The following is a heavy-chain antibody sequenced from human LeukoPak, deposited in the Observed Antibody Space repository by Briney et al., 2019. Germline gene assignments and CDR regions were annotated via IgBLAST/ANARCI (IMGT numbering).Heavy chain of an antibody. V-gene: IGHV1-18*01. CDR1: GYTFTSYG. J-gene: IGHJ6*03. CDR3: ASLGAKKGYKGTYYYYYYMDV. Sequence: GASVKVSCKASGYTFTSYGISWVRQAPGQGLEWMGWISAYNGNTNYAQKLQGRVTMTTDTSTSTAYMELRSLRSDDTAVYYCASLGAKKGYKGTYYYYYYMDVWGKGTTVTVSS. D-gene: IGHD3-10*01. CDR2: ISAYNGNT.